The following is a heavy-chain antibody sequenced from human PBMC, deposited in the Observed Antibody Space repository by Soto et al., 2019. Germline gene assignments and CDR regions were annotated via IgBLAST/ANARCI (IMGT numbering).Heavy chain of an antibody. CDR3: ATSSTDSDSALVF. CDR2: IIPIFGTP. D-gene: IGHD4-4*01. Sequence: VQLVQSGAKVKKPGSSLKVSCMTSGGTFSSYSINWVRQAPGQGLEWMGGIIPIFGTPKYAQKFQGRVTITADESTTTAHLELADLRSEDSAIYFCATSSTDSDSALVFGGPGPLVTVSS. V-gene: IGHV1-69*01. CDR1: GGTFSSYS. J-gene: IGHJ4*02.